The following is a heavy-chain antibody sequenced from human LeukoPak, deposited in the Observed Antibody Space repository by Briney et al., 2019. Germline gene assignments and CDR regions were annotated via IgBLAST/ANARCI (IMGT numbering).Heavy chain of an antibody. CDR3: ARDQSQQLPTYYYYAMDV. D-gene: IGHD6-13*01. CDR1: GFTFSSYG. J-gene: IGHJ6*02. V-gene: IGHV3-30*19. CDR2: IWYDGSNK. Sequence: PGGSLRLSCAASGFTFSSYGMHWVRQAPGKGLEWVAVIWYDGSNKYYADSVKGRFTISRDNSKNTLYLQMNSLRVEDTAVYYCARDQSQQLPTYYYYAMDVWGQGTTVTVSS.